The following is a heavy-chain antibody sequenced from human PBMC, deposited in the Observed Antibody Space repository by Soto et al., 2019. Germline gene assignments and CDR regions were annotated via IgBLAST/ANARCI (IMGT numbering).Heavy chain of an antibody. D-gene: IGHD3-22*01. CDR1: GFTFSSYW. Sequence: EVQLVESGGGLVQPGGSLRLSCAASGFTFSSYWMSWVRQAPGKGLEWVANIKQDGSEKYYVDSVKGRFTISRDNAKNSLYLQMHSMRAEETAVYYCARHNYYDSSGYSSPAYWGQGTLVTVSS. J-gene: IGHJ4*02. CDR2: IKQDGSEK. V-gene: IGHV3-7*03. CDR3: ARHNYYDSSGYSSPAY.